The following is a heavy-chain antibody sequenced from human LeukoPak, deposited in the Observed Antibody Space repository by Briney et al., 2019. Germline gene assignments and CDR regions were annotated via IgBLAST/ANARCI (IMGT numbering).Heavy chain of an antibody. D-gene: IGHD1-26*01. Sequence: SETLSLTCTVSGGSISSSSYYGGWIRQPPGKGLEWIGSVYYSGSTYYNPSLKSRVTISVDTSKNQFSLKLSSVTAADTAVYYCARLSMGAGDAFDIWGQGTMVTVSS. CDR1: GGSISSSSYY. J-gene: IGHJ3*02. CDR3: ARLSMGAGDAFDI. CDR2: VYYSGST. V-gene: IGHV4-39*01.